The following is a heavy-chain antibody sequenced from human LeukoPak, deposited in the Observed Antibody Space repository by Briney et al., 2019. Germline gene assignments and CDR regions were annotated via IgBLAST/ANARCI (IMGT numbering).Heavy chain of an antibody. D-gene: IGHD3-22*01. CDR1: GDTFSSYA. CDR3: ARDDYYDSSAYRENPFDV. V-gene: IGHV1-69*01. CDR2: IIPILGTT. J-gene: IGHJ3*01. Sequence: AALVKVSCKASGDTFSSYAISWLRQAPGQGLEWMGGIIPILGTTNYAQKFQGRVTITADESTSTLYMELRSLRSEDTAIYYCARDDYYDSSAYRENPFDVWGQGTMVTVSS.